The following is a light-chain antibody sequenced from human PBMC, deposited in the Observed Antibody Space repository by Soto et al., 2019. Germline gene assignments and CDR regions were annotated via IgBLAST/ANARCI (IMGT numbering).Light chain of an antibody. CDR1: QSVMSG. CDR2: DAS. Sequence: EIGMTQSPATLSVSVGERATISCRASQSVMSGLACYQQRPGQAPRLLIYDASTRAAGMPARFIGSGCSREFSLTTISIQCADFAVFHCKQYDKWHPFTFGPGTKVDIK. J-gene: IGKJ3*01. CDR3: KQYDKWHPFT. V-gene: IGKV3-15*01.